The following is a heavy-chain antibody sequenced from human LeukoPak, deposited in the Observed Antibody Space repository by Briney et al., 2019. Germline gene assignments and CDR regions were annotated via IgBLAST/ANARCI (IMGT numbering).Heavy chain of an antibody. CDR2: IYYSGST. CDR3: ARENYDSSGYYRYYFDY. CDR1: GGSISSYY. Sequence: SETLSLTCTVSGGSISSYYWSWIRQPPGKGLEWIGYIYYSGSTNYNPSLKSRVTISADTSKNQFSLKLSSVTAADTAVYYCARENYDSSGYYRYYFDYWGQGTLVTVSS. D-gene: IGHD3-22*01. J-gene: IGHJ4*02. V-gene: IGHV4-59*01.